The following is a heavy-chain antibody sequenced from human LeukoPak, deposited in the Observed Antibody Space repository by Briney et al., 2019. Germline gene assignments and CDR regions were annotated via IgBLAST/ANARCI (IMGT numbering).Heavy chain of an antibody. J-gene: IGHJ4*02. V-gene: IGHV4-59*01. D-gene: IGHD1-26*01. CDR1: GGSISSYY. Sequence: SETLSLTCTVSGGSISSYYWSWIRQPPGKGLEWIGYIYYSGSTNYNPSLKSRVTISVDASKNQFPLKLSSVTAADTAVYYCAASSGSYNSFDYWGQGTLVTVSS. CDR3: AASSGSYNSFDY. CDR2: IYYSGST.